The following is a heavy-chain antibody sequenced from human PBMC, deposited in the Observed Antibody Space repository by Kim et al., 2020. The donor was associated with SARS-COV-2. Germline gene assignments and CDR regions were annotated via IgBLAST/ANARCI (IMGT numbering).Heavy chain of an antibody. J-gene: IGHJ4*02. CDR2: IKTDGSST. CDR1: GFIFSSYW. CDR3: ARETATAGSYCFDY. Sequence: GGSLRLSCAASGFIFSSYWMHWVRQVPGKGLVWVSRIKTDGSSTTYEDSGKGRFTISRDNAKNTQYLQMNSLRAEDTAVYYCARETATAGSYCFDYWGQGALLTVSS. D-gene: IGHD5-18*01. V-gene: IGHV3-74*01.